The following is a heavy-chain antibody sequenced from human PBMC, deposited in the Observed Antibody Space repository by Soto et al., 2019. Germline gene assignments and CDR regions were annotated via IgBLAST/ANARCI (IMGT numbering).Heavy chain of an antibody. Sequence: QVQLVESGGGVVQPGRSLRLSCAASGFTFSSYGMHWVRQAPGKGLEWVAVIWYDGSNKYYADSVKGRFTISRDNSKNTRSLQMNSLRAGDTAVYYWASAARDRGGRARIKGNHDYWGQGPLVSVSS. CDR1: GFTFSSYG. CDR2: IWYDGSNK. J-gene: IGHJ4*02. V-gene: IGHV3-33*01. CDR3: ASAARDRGGRARIKGNHDY. D-gene: IGHD1-1*01.